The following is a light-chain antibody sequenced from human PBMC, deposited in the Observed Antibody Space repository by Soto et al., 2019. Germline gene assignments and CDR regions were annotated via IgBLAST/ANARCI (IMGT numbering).Light chain of an antibody. J-gene: IGKJ1*01. CDR3: QQYAGSST. Sequence: EIVLTQSPGTLSLSPGERATLSCRASQSVSSTSLAWYQQKPSQAPRLLIFGTSNRATGIPDRFSGSGSGTDFTLTISRLEPEDFAVYYCQQYAGSSTFGQGTKVEIK. V-gene: IGKV3-20*01. CDR1: QSVSSTS. CDR2: GTS.